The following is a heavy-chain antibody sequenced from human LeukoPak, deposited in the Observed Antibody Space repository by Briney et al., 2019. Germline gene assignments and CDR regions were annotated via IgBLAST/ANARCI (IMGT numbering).Heavy chain of an antibody. D-gene: IGHD6-13*01. J-gene: IGHJ3*02. CDR3: AKDVPVYSSSWYGAFDI. CDR1: GFTVGNNH. CDR2: IYSGGNT. V-gene: IGHV3-66*01. Sequence: GGSLRLSCAASGFTVGNNHMTWVRQAPGKGLEWVSLIYSGGNTQYADSVKGRFIIFRDSSKNTLYLQMNSLRAEDTAVYYCAKDVPVYSSSWYGAFDIWGQGTMVTVSS.